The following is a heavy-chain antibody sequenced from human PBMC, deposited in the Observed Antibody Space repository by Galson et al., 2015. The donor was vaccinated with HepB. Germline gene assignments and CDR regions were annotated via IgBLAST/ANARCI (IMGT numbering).Heavy chain of an antibody. CDR1: GYTSTSYD. V-gene: IGHV1-8*01. CDR2: MNPNSGNT. J-gene: IGHJ6*03. CDR3: ARSHSLGYYYYYMDV. D-gene: IGHD5-18*01. Sequence: SVKVSCKASGYTSTSYDINWVRQATGQGLEWMGWMNPNSGNTGYAQKFQGRVTMTRNTSISTAYMELSSLRSEDTAVYYCARSHSLGYYYYYMDVWGKGTTVTVSS.